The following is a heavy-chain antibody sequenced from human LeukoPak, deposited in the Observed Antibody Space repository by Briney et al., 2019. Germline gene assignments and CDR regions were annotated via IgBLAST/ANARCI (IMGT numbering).Heavy chain of an antibody. CDR2: INHSGST. CDR3: ARGDYYILP. CDR1: GGSFSGYY. D-gene: IGHD3-9*01. Sequence: KPSETLSLTCAVYGGSFSGYYWSWIRQPPGKGLEWIGEINHSGSTNYNPSLKSRVTISVHTSKNQFPLKLSSVTAADTGVNYCARGDYYILPWGQGTLVTVSS. V-gene: IGHV4-34*01. J-gene: IGHJ5*02.